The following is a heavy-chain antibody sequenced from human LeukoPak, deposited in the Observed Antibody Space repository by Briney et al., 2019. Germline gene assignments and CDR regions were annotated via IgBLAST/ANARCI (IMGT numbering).Heavy chain of an antibody. CDR1: GGSISSYY. CDR3: ARTPRGEFSDY. J-gene: IGHJ4*02. D-gene: IGHD3-16*01. V-gene: IGHV4-59*01. Sequence: SETLSLTCSVSGGSISSYYWSWIRQPPGKGLEWIGYIHYSGSTNYNPSLKSRATISADTSNNQFSLKLISVTAADTAVYYCARTPRGEFSDYWGQGTLVTVSS. CDR2: IHYSGST.